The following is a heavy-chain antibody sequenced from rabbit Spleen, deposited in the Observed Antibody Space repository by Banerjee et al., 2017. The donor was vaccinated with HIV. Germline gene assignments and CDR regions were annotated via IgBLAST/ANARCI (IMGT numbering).Heavy chain of an antibody. V-gene: IGHV1S40*01. CDR3: ARDLAGVIGWNFGW. CDR2: IAGSSSGFT. Sequence: QSLEESGGDLVKAGASLTPTCTASGFSFSSSGYVCWCRQAPGKGLEWISCIAGSSSGFTYSATWAKGRFTFSKTSSTTVTLQMTSLTAADTATYFCARDLAGVIGWNFGWWGPGTLVTVS. D-gene: IGHD4-1*01. J-gene: IGHJ4*01. CDR1: GFSFSSSGY.